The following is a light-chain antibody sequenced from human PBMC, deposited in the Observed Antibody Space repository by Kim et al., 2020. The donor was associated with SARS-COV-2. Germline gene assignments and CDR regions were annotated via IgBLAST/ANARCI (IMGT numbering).Light chain of an antibody. CDR3: QQYAHSPLT. V-gene: IGKV3-20*01. CDR1: QSVSRSY. J-gene: IGKJ1*01. CDR2: GAS. Sequence: EIVLTQSPGTLSLSPGGRATLSCRASQSVSRSYLAWYQQKPGQAPRLLIHGASNRATGIPDRFSGSESGTDFTLTISGLDPEDFAVYYCQQYAHSPLTFGQGTKVEIK.